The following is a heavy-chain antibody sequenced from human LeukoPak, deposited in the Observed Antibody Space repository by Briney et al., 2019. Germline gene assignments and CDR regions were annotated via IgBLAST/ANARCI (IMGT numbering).Heavy chain of an antibody. V-gene: IGHV3-74*01. J-gene: IGHJ4*02. CDR2: INSDGSST. Sequence: GGSLRLSCAASGFTFSSYWMHWVRQAPGKGLVWVSRINSDGSSTSYADSVKGRFTISRDNAKNTLYLQMNSLRAEDTAVYYCARADHRYCSSTSCYGIDYWGQGTLVTVSS. CDR1: GFTFSSYW. CDR3: ARADHRYCSSTSCYGIDY. D-gene: IGHD2-2*01.